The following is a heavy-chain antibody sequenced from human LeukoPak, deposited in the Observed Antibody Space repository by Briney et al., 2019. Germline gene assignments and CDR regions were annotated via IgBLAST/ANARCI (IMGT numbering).Heavy chain of an antibody. D-gene: IGHD3-3*01. V-gene: IGHV3-15*01. CDR3: TTIFVEFVDY. CDR1: GFTFSDYY. Sequence: GGSLRLSCAASGFTFSDYYMSWIRQAPGKGLEWVGRIKSKTDGGTTDYAAPVKGRFTISRDDSKNTLYLQMNSLKTEDTAVYYCTTIFVEFVDYWGQGTLVTVSS. J-gene: IGHJ4*02. CDR2: IKSKTDGGTT.